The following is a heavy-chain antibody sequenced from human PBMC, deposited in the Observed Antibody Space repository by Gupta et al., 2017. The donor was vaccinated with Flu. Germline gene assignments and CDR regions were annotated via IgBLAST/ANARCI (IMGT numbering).Heavy chain of an antibody. Sequence: GVRQAPGKGLVWVARINSDGTTTNYADSVEGRFTSSRDNAKNTLYLQMNSLRAEDTAMYYCVRDYDSWSGYDYYYYGMDVWGQGTTVTVS. V-gene: IGHV3-74*01. J-gene: IGHJ6*02. D-gene: IGHD3-3*01. CDR3: VRDYDSWSGYDYYYYGMDV. CDR2: INSDGTTT.